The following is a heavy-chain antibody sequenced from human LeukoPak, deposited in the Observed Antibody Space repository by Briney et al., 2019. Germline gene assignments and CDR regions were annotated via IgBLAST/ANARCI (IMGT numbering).Heavy chain of an antibody. D-gene: IGHD1-26*01. Sequence: GGSLRLSCVASGFTFSNYAMTWVRQAPGKGLEWVSVISGSGGKTYYADSVKGRFTISRDNSKSTLYLQMNSLRAEDTAIYYCAKGSKWELPIDYWSQGILVIVSS. CDR3: AKGSKWELPIDY. CDR1: GFTFSNYA. V-gene: IGHV3-23*01. J-gene: IGHJ4*02. CDR2: ISGSGGKT.